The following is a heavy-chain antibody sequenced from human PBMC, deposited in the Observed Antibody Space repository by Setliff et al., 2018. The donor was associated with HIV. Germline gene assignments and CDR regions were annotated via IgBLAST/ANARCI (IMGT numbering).Heavy chain of an antibody. CDR3: ARVSGGIQLWFGPYYFDY. V-gene: IGHV1-2*06. CDR2: INPNIGST. J-gene: IGHJ4*02. D-gene: IGHD5-18*01. CDR1: GYTFTGYY. Sequence: ASVKVSCKASGYTFTGYYIHWVRQAPGQGLQWMGRINPNIGSTNYAQNFQGRATMTRDTSISTAYMELSRLRSDDTAVYYCARVSGGIQLWFGPYYFDYWGQGTLVTVSS.